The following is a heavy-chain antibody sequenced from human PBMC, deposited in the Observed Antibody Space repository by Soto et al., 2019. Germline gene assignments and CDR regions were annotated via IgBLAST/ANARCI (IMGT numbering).Heavy chain of an antibody. Sequence: QVQLQESGPGLVKPSQTLSLTCTVSGGSISSGGYYWSWIRQHPGKGLEWIGYIYYSGSTYYNPSLKSRATISVDTSKNQFSLKLISVTAADTAVYYCARGVVDPSPRYIYYYYMDVWGKGTTVTVSS. J-gene: IGHJ6*03. D-gene: IGHD2-15*01. V-gene: IGHV4-31*03. CDR2: IYYSGST. CDR3: ARGVVDPSPRYIYYYYMDV. CDR1: GGSISSGGYY.